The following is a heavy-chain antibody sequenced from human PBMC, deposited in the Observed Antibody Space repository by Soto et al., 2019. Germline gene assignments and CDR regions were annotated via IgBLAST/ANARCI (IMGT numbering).Heavy chain of an antibody. Sequence: QVQLQESGPGLVKPSETLSLTCTVSGGSINSYYWSWIRQPPGKGLEWIGYIYYSGSTNYNPSLXSXAXIXXDPSKNQFSLKLSSVTAADTAVYYCARRYGSCFDYWGQGTLVTVSS. V-gene: IGHV4-59*01. CDR1: GGSINSYY. CDR3: ARRYGSCFDY. CDR2: IYYSGST. J-gene: IGHJ4*02. D-gene: IGHD1-26*01.